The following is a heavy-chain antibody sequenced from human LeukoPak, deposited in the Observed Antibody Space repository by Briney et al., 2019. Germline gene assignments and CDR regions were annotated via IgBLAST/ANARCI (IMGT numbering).Heavy chain of an antibody. CDR3: ARDFTPSSSSWYKYYFDY. D-gene: IGHD6-13*01. Sequence: GGSLRLSCAASGFTFSSYSMNWVRQAPGKGLEWVSYISSSSSTIYYADSVKGRFTISRDNAKNSLYLQMNSLRGEDTAVYYCARDFTPSSSSWYKYYFDYWGQGTLVTVSS. J-gene: IGHJ4*02. V-gene: IGHV3-48*01. CDR1: GFTFSSYS. CDR2: ISSSSSTI.